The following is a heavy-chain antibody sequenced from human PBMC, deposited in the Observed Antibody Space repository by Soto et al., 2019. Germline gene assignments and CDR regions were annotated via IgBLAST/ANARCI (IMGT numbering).Heavy chain of an antibody. CDR2: INSDGSTT. V-gene: IGHV3-48*01. CDR1: GFTFSTYS. Sequence: PGGSLRLSCAASGFTFSTYSMNWVRQAPGKGLEWVSYINSDGSTTYYADSVKGRFTISRDNSKNMLYLQMNSLTAEDTAVYYCVRRAQYFDGTGFHAFDIWGQGTRVTVSS. J-gene: IGHJ3*02. CDR3: VRRAQYFDGTGFHAFDI. D-gene: IGHD3-22*01.